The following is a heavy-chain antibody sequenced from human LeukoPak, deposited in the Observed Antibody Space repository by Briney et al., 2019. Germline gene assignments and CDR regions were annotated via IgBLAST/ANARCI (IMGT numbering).Heavy chain of an antibody. J-gene: IGHJ3*01. CDR2: IIPIFTTT. V-gene: IGHV1-69*13. CDR1: GDTFSSYA. CDR3: ARDDYYDSSAYRGNPFDV. D-gene: IGHD3-22*01. Sequence: GASVTVSYKASGDTFSSYAISWLRQAPGQGLEWMGGIIPIFTTTNYAQKFQDRVPITADESTSTLYMEMRSLKSEDTAIYYCARDDYYDSSAYRGNPFDVWGQGTIVRVST.